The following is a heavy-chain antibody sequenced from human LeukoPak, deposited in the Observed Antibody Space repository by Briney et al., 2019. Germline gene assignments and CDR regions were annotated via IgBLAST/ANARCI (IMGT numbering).Heavy chain of an antibody. CDR2: IYYSGST. D-gene: IGHD4-17*01. CDR3: ARGQSYGDIRVTPFR. CDR1: GGSISSGGYY. V-gene: IGHV4-31*03. Sequence: SETLSLTCTVSGGSISSGGYYWSWLRQHPGKGLEWIGYIYYSGSTYYNPSRKSRVTISVDTSKNQFSLKLSSVTAADTAVYYCARGQSYGDIRVTPFRWGRGTLVTVSS. J-gene: IGHJ4*02.